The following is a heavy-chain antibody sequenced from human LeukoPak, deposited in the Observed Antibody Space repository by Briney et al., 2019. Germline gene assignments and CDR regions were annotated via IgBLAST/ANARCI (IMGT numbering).Heavy chain of an antibody. V-gene: IGHV5-51*01. CDR3: AREEGGLSSSSHAFDI. CDR1: GYSFTSYW. Sequence: GESLKISCKGSGYSFTSYWIGWVRQMPGKGLEWMGIIYPGDSDTRYSPSFQGQVTISADKSISTAYLQWSSLKASDTAMYYCAREEGGLSSSSHAFDIWGQGTMVTVSS. D-gene: IGHD6-6*01. J-gene: IGHJ3*02. CDR2: IYPGDSDT.